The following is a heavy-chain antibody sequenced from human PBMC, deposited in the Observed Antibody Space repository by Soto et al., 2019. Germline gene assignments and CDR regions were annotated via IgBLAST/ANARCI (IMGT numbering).Heavy chain of an antibody. D-gene: IGHD5-18*01. CDR3: ARDQRTAMVTNYYYGMDV. J-gene: IGHJ6*02. V-gene: IGHV1-69*13. CDR1: GGTFSSYA. CDR2: IIPIFGTA. Sequence: SVNVSCKASGGTFSSYAISWVRQAPGQGLEWMGGIIPIFGTANYAQKFQGRVTITADESTSTAYMELSSLRSEDTAVYYCARDQRTAMVTNYYYGMDVWGQGTTVNVSS.